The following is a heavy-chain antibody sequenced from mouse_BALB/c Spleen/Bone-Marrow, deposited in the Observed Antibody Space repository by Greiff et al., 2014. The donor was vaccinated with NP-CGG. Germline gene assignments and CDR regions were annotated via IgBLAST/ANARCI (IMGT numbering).Heavy chain of an antibody. CDR3: ARRDDGYVFFDY. Sequence: LEESGAELARPGASVKMSCRASGYAFTTYTIHWVRQRPGQGLEWIGYINPSSGYTNYSQKFKDKATLTADKSSSTAYMQLSSLTSEDPAVYYCARRDDGYVFFDYWGQGTTLTVSS. V-gene: IGHV1-4*01. D-gene: IGHD2-3*01. J-gene: IGHJ2*01. CDR2: INPSSGYT. CDR1: GYAFTTYT.